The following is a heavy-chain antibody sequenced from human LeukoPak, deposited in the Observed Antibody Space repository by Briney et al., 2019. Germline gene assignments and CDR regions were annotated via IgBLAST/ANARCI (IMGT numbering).Heavy chain of an antibody. J-gene: IGHJ4*02. CDR2: ICPDGTVT. CDR3: VRDFRSADY. Sequence: GGSLRLSCAASGFTFSSYVMSWVRQAPGKGPMWVSRICPDGTVTNYADSEKARFIISRDNARNTVYLQMNSLRVEDTAVYYCVRDFRSADYWGQGTLVTVSS. CDR1: GFTFSSYV. V-gene: IGHV3-74*01.